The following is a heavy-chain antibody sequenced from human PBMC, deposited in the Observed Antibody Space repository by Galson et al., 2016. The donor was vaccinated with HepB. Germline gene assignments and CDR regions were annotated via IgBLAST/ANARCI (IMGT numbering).Heavy chain of an antibody. V-gene: IGHV3-48*04. D-gene: IGHD5-24*01. CDR1: GFTFKKYG. CDR2: TESYSKII. J-gene: IGHJ4*02. CDR3: ARDGPNYNYDF. Sequence: SLRLSCAASGFTFKKYGFNWVRLTPGKGLEWLSYTESYSKIIRYTESVRGRFTVSRDNAKNSVYLQLSGLRVEDTAIYYCARDGPNYNYDFWGQGTLVTVSS.